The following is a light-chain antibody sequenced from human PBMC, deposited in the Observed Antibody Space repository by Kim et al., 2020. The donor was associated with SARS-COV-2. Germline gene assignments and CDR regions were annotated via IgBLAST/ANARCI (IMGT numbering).Light chain of an antibody. CDR3: QKYDSAPRT. CDR2: AAS. V-gene: IGKV1-27*01. Sequence: ASVGDRVTITCRASQGISNYLAWYQQKPGKVPKLLIYAASALQSGVPSRFSGSGSGTDFTLTISSLQPEDVATYFCQKYDSAPRTFGQGTKVDIK. CDR1: QGISNY. J-gene: IGKJ1*01.